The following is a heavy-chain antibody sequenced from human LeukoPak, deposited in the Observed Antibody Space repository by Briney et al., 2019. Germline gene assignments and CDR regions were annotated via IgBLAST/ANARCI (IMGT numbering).Heavy chain of an antibody. CDR2: INPNSGGT. J-gene: IGHJ3*02. Sequence: ASVKVSCKASGYTFTGYYMHWVRQAPGQGLQWMGWINPNSGGTNYAQKFQRRVTMTRDTSITTAYMELSRLRSDDTAVYYCARDWSYYYDSSGYAFDIWGQGTMVTVSS. V-gene: IGHV1-2*02. CDR3: ARDWSYYYDSSGYAFDI. CDR1: GYTFTGYY. D-gene: IGHD3-22*01.